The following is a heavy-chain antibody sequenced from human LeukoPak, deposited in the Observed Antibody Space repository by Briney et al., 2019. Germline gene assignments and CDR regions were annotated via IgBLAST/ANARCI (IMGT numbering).Heavy chain of an antibody. D-gene: IGHD3-10*01. CDR2: ISGSGGQK. V-gene: IGHV3-23*01. CDR1: GFTFSNYA. Sequence: GGSLRLSCAASGFTFSNYALSWVRQAPGKGLEWVSLISGSGGQKDYADSVKSRFTISRDNSKNTLYLQMNSLRAEDTAVYYCAKVTGSGIWGQGTLVIVSS. J-gene: IGHJ4*02. CDR3: AKVTGSGI.